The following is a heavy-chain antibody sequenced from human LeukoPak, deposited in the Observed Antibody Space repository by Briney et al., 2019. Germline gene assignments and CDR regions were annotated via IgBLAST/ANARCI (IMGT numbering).Heavy chain of an antibody. CDR3: ARGHSSSPILLYYYYGMDV. CDR2: INPSGGST. V-gene: IGHV1-46*01. D-gene: IGHD6-6*01. J-gene: IGHJ6*02. CDR1: GYTLTSYY. Sequence: GASVKVSCKASGYTLTSYYMHWVRQAPGQGLEWMGIINPSGGSTSYAQKFQGRVTMTRDTSTSTVYMELSSLRSEDTAVYYCARGHSSSPILLYYYYGMDVWGQGTTVTVSS.